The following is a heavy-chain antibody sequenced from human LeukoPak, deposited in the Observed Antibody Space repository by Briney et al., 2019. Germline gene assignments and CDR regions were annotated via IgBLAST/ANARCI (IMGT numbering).Heavy chain of an antibody. CDR1: GFTFSSYA. D-gene: IGHD3-3*01. Sequence: GGSLRLSCAASGFTFSSYAMHWVRQAPGKGLEWVAVISYDGSNKYYADSVKGRFTISRDNSKNTLYLQMNSLRAEDTAVYYCARGHDFWSGYYTYYFDYWGQGTPVTVSS. CDR3: ARGHDFWSGYYTYYFDY. V-gene: IGHV3-30-3*01. J-gene: IGHJ4*02. CDR2: ISYDGSNK.